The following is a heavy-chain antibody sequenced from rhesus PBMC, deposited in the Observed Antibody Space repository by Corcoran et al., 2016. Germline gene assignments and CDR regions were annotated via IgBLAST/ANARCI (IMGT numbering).Heavy chain of an antibody. CDR1: GYSISSGYY. CDR3: ARHGSPRRYCDL. V-gene: IGHV4-99*01. J-gene: IGHJ2*01. Sequence: QVQLQESGPGLVKPSETLSLTFAVSGYSISSGYYWGWIRQPPGKGLEYIWYSSGSSGSNDYHPPLKSRVPISKDTSKNQFALKLSAGTAADTAVYYCARHGSPRRYCDLWGPGTPITISS. CDR2: SSGSSGSN. D-gene: IGHD6-25*01.